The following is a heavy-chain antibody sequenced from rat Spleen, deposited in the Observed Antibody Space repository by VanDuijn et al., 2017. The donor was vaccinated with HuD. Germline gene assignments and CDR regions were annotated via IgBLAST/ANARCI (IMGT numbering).Heavy chain of an antibody. CDR3: ATDNNYFDY. V-gene: IGHV5-20*01. CDR2: ISYDGGST. D-gene: IGHD1-10*01. CDR1: GFTFSDYG. Sequence: EVQLVESGGGLVQPGRSMKLSCSASGFTFSDYGMAWVFQAPTKGLEWVASISYDGGSTYYRHSVKGRFTISKDNAKSTLYLQMDSLRSEDTATYYCATDNNYFDYWGQGVMVTVSS. J-gene: IGHJ2*01.